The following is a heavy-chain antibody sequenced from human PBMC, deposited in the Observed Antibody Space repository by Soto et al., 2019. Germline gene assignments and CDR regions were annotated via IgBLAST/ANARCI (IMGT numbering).Heavy chain of an antibody. V-gene: IGHV1-8*01. CDR1: GYTFSNYD. CDR3: AKVSRKGSAIDFDY. CDR2: VNPNNGDT. J-gene: IGHJ4*02. Sequence: QVQLVQSGAELKKPGASVKVSCKASGYTFSNYDMNWVRQATGQGPEWIGWVNPNNGDTGYAQKFQGRVTPTTDISTTTAYMELTILRSEDTAIYYCAKVSRKGSAIDFDYWGQGTLITVSS. D-gene: IGHD3-10*01.